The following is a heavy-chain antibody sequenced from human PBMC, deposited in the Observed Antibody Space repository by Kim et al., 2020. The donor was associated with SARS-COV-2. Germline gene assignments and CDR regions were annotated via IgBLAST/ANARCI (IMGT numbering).Heavy chain of an antibody. J-gene: IGHJ3*02. V-gene: IGHV4-59*12. Sequence: SETLSLTCTVSGGSISSYYWSWIRQPPGKGLEWIGYIYYSGSTNYNPSLKSRVTISVDTSKNQFSLKLSSVTAADTAVYYCARESAVADSGYAFDIWGQGTMVTVSS. D-gene: IGHD6-19*01. CDR1: GGSISSYY. CDR3: ARESAVADSGYAFDI. CDR2: IYYSGST.